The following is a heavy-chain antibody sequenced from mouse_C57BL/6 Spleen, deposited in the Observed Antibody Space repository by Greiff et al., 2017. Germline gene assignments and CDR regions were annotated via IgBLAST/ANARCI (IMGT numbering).Heavy chain of an antibody. D-gene: IGHD2-4*01. V-gene: IGHV3-6*01. J-gene: IGHJ3*01. CDR2: ISYDGSN. CDR3: ARGGDYGGKGFAY. Sequence: EVKLVESGPGLVKPSQSLSLTCSVTGYSITSGYYWYWIRQFPGNKLEWMGYISYDGSNNYNPSFKNRISITRDTSTNQFFLKLNSVTTEDTATYYCARGGDYGGKGFAYWGQGTLVTVSA. CDR1: GYSITSGYY.